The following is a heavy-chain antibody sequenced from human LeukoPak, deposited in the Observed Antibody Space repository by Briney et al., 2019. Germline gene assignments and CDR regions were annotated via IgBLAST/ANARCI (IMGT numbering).Heavy chain of an antibody. CDR3: ASGYSYPHTFDI. J-gene: IGHJ3*02. Sequence: PGGSLRLSCAASGFTFRTYSIHWVRQAPGKGLEWVPVVSADGRTQLYSDSVKGRFTVSRDNSKNTLYLQMNSLRAEDTAVYYCASGYSYPHTFDIWGQGTMVTVSS. V-gene: IGHV3-30*03. CDR2: VSADGRTQ. D-gene: IGHD5-18*01. CDR1: GFTFRTYS.